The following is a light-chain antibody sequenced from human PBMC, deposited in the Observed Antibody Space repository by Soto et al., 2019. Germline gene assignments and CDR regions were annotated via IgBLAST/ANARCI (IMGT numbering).Light chain of an antibody. Sequence: QSALTQPPSASGSPGQSVTISCTGTSSDVGGYNYVSWYQQPPGKAPKLMIYEVTKRPSGVPDRFSGSKSGNTASLTVSGLQAGDEADYYCSSYAGSNNLVIFGGGTKLTVL. CDR1: SSDVGGYNY. V-gene: IGLV2-8*01. CDR3: SSYAGSNNLVI. J-gene: IGLJ2*01. CDR2: EVT.